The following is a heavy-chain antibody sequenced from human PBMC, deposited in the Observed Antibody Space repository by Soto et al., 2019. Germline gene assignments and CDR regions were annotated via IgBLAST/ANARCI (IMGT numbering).Heavy chain of an antibody. V-gene: IGHV3-33*01. D-gene: IGHD1-26*01. CDR1: GFTFSNYG. CDR2: IWHDGNNK. Sequence: GSLRLSCAASGFTFSNYGMHWVRQAPGTGLEWVAIIWHDGNNKYYADSVRGRFIISRDNSKNRLYLQMNSLRAEDTAVYYCASDLVGASDSYGLDVWGQGTPVTVSS. CDR3: ASDLVGASDSYGLDV. J-gene: IGHJ6*02.